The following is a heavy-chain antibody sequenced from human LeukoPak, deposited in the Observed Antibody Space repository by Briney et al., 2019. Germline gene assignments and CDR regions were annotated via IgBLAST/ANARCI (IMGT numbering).Heavy chain of an antibody. J-gene: IGHJ5*02. CDR1: GFRFSDYY. V-gene: IGHV3-11*04. Sequence: GGSLRLSCAASGFRFSDYYMSWIRQVPGRGLEWLSYISGNTPTIYYADSVKGRFTISRDNDKNSLYLHMSSLRAEDTAVYYCARDHNNWNYGVIDLWGQGTLVSVSS. CDR3: ARDHNNWNYGVIDL. CDR2: ISGNTPTI. D-gene: IGHD1-7*01.